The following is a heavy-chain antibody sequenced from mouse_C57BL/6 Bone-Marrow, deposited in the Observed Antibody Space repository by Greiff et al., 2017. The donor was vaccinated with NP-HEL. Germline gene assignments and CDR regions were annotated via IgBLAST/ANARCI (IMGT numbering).Heavy chain of an antibody. CDR2: IRLKSDNYAT. Sequence: EVMLVESGGGLVQPGGSMKLSCVASGFTFSNYWMNWVRQSPEKGLEWVAQIRLKSDNYATHYAESGKGRFTISRDDSKSSYYLQMNNLRAEDTGIYYCTGSNYVVAYWGQGTLVTVSA. D-gene: IGHD2-5*01. J-gene: IGHJ3*01. V-gene: IGHV6-3*01. CDR1: GFTFSNYW. CDR3: TGSNYVVAY.